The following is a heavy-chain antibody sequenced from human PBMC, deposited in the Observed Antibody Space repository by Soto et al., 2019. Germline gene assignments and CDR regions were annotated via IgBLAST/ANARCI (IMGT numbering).Heavy chain of an antibody. J-gene: IGHJ4*02. V-gene: IGHV3-30-3*01. CDR2: ISYDGSNK. D-gene: IGHD6-19*01. Sequence: QVQLVESGGGVVQPGRSLRLSCAASGFTFSSYAMHWVRQAPGKGLEWVAVISYDGSNKYYADSVKGRFTISRDNSKNTMYLQINSLRAEDTAVYYCARDRGSSGYYYFDYWGQGTLFTVSS. CDR1: GFTFSSYA. CDR3: ARDRGSSGYYYFDY.